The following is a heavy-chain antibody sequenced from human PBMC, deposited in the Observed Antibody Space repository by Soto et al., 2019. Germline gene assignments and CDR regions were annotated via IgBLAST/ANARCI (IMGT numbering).Heavy chain of an antibody. Sequence: PGGSLRLSCTASGFTFGDYAMSWFRQAPGKGLEWVGFIRSKAYGGTTEYAASVKGRFTISRDDSKSIAYLQMNSLKTEDTAVYYCTRDGSSSIAARPWFDPWGQGTLVTVSS. J-gene: IGHJ5*02. D-gene: IGHD6-6*01. CDR1: GFTFGDYA. V-gene: IGHV3-49*03. CDR3: TRDGSSSIAARPWFDP. CDR2: IRSKAYGGTT.